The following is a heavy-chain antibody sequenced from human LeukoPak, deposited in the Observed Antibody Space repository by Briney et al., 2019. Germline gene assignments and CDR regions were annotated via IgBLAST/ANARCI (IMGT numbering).Heavy chain of an antibody. CDR1: GYTFKTYG. Sequence: ASVKVSCKASGYTFKTYGLAWVRQAPGQGLEWMGWISPYNGNTNYAQKFQDRVTMTTDTSTNTAHMEVRSLRSDDTAVYYCARDLYAYGLRGETFEIWGQGMMVTVSS. CDR3: ARDLYAYGLRGETFEI. D-gene: IGHD2-2*02. V-gene: IGHV1-18*01. J-gene: IGHJ3*02. CDR2: ISPYNGNT.